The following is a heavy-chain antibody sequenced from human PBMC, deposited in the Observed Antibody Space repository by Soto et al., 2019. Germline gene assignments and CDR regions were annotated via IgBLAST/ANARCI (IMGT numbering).Heavy chain of an antibody. CDR3: PRAKRPRPGGHMDV. D-gene: IGHD3-16*01. CDR1: GFTFSNYW. V-gene: IGHV3-74*01. CDR2: INTDGTIT. Sequence: GGSLRLSCAASGFTFSNYWMHWVRQAPGKGLVWVSRINTDGTITHYAASVKGRFTICRDNAKNTLYLQMNYRRADDTAFCHCPRAKRPRPGGHMDVWGQGTTVTVSS. J-gene: IGHJ6*02.